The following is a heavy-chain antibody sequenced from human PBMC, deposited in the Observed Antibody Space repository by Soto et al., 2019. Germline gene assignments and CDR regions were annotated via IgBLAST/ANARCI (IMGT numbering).Heavy chain of an antibody. Sequence: EVQLLQSGTEVKKPGESVKIACRVSGYSFNIFWIAWVRQVPGKGLQWMGIIFPDDSDTTYSPSFQGHVTMSVDKSINTAYLQWSSLKASDTAIYYCARRGDVGDYELDSWGQGTLVTVSS. CDR3: ARRGDVGDYELDS. J-gene: IGHJ5*01. V-gene: IGHV5-51*03. D-gene: IGHD4-17*01. CDR2: IFPDDSDT. CDR1: GYSFNIFW.